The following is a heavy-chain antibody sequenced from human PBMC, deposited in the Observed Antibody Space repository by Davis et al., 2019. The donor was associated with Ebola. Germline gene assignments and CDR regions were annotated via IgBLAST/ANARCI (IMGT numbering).Heavy chain of an antibody. V-gene: IGHV1-2*02. CDR3: ARDRPAAIRSVNWFDP. Sequence: ASVKVPCQASGYTFTGYYMHWVRQAPGQGLEWMGWINPNSGGTNYAQKFQGRVTMTRDTSISTAYMELSRLRSDDTAVYYCARDRPAAIRSVNWFDPWGQGTLVTVSS. D-gene: IGHD2-2*02. J-gene: IGHJ5*02. CDR2: INPNSGGT. CDR1: GYTFTGYY.